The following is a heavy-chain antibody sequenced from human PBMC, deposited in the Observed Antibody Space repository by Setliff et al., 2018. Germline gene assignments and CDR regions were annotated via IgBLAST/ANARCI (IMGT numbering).Heavy chain of an antibody. J-gene: IGHJ4*02. CDR2: IYPGDSDT. V-gene: IGHV5-51*01. D-gene: IGHD3-3*01. CDR3: AGDKPLQHNYNFWSGYCPY. Sequence: GESLKISCRGSGYTFSDYWIGWVRQMPGKGLEWMGIIYPGDSDTRYSPSFQGQVTFSADKSISTAYLQWSSLKASGTATYYCAGDKPLQHNYNFWSGYCPYWGQGTLVTVSS. CDR1: GYTFSDYW.